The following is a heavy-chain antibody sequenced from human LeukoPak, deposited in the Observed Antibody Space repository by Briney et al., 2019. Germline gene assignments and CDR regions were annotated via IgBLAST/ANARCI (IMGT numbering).Heavy chain of an antibody. CDR3: ATQSDFWSGYAWYFDY. CDR1: GFTFSSYA. J-gene: IGHJ4*02. D-gene: IGHD3-3*01. Sequence: GGSLRLSCAASGFTFSSYAMSWVRQAPGKGLEWVSAISGSGGSTYYADSVKGRFTISRDNSKNTLYLQMNSLRAEDTAVYYCATQSDFWSGYAWYFDYWGQGTLVTVSS. CDR2: ISGSGGST. V-gene: IGHV3-23*01.